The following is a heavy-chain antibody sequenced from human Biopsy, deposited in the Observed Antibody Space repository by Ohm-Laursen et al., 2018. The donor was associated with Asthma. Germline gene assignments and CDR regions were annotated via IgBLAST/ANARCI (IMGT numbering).Heavy chain of an antibody. D-gene: IGHD3-9*01. Sequence: SVKVSCKASAYNFISFAIHWVRQAPGQRLEWMGWVNTVNGDTKYSQKFQGRVTITRDTSASTAYMELRSLRSEDTATYYCARTYYDFLTGQVKDVFGVWGQGTMVTVSS. V-gene: IGHV1-3*04. J-gene: IGHJ3*01. CDR3: ARTYYDFLTGQVKDVFGV. CDR1: AYNFISFA. CDR2: VNTVNGDT.